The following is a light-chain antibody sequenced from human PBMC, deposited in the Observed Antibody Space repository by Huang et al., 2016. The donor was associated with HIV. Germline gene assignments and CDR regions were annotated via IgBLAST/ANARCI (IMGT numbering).Light chain of an antibody. J-gene: IGKJ2*01. CDR1: QTMDKY. V-gene: IGKV1-39*01. Sequence: DIQMTQFPTSLSASVEDKVTITCRAGQTMDKYLNCYQQKAGRAPKLLIYGSSNLQSGVPSMFSGRGSETHFRLTINNLQPDDSATYYCQQSYRTPRTFGQGTKLEI. CDR3: QQSYRTPRT. CDR2: GSS.